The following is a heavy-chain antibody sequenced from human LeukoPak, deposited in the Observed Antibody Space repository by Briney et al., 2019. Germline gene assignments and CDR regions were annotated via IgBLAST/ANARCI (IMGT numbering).Heavy chain of an antibody. D-gene: IGHD1-26*01. CDR2: INHSGST. CDR3: ASPSRVGAFDI. Sequence: SETLSLTCAVYGGSFSGYYWSWIRQPPGKGLEWIGEINHSGSTNYNPSLKSRVTISVDTSENQFSLKLSSVTAADTAVYYCASPSRVGAFDIWGQGTMVTVSS. J-gene: IGHJ3*02. V-gene: IGHV4-34*01. CDR1: GGSFSGYY.